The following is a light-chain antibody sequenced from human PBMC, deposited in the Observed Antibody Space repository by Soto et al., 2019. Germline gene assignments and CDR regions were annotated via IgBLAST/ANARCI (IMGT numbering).Light chain of an antibody. CDR3: QQSNSFPYT. J-gene: IGKJ2*01. CDR1: QGIRSF. V-gene: IGKV1-12*01. Sequence: DLQMTQSPSSVSASVGGRVTITCRASQGIRSFLAWYQQKPGKAPKVLIYAASVLQSGVPSRFSGSGSGTDFTLTISSLQPEDFATYYCQQSNSFPYTFGQGTKLEIK. CDR2: AAS.